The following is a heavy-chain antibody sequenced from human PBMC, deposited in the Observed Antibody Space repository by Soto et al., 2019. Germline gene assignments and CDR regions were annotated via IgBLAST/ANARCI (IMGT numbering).Heavy chain of an antibody. D-gene: IGHD6-6*01. Sequence: GGSLRLSCAASGFTFSSYGMHWVRQAPGKGLEWVAVIWYDGSNKYYADSVKGRFTISRDNSKNTLYLQMNSLRAEDTAVYYCARDHTESSIAAPADDAFDIWGQGTMVTVSS. CDR1: GFTFSSYG. V-gene: IGHV3-33*01. CDR3: ARDHTESSIAAPADDAFDI. CDR2: IWYDGSNK. J-gene: IGHJ3*02.